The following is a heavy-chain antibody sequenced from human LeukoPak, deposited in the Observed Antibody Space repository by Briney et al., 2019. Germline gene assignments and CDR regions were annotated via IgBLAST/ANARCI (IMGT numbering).Heavy chain of an antibody. V-gene: IGHV5-51*01. D-gene: IGHD1-26*01. CDR3: ARQVRRIVGATGHHYYGMDV. CDR1: GYSFTSYW. Sequence: PGESLKISCKGSGYSFTSYWIGWVRQMPGKGLEWMGIIYPGDSDTRYSPSFQGQVTISADKSISTAYLQWSSLKASDTAMYYCARQVRRIVGATGHHYYGMDVWGQGTTVTVSS. J-gene: IGHJ6*02. CDR2: IYPGDSDT.